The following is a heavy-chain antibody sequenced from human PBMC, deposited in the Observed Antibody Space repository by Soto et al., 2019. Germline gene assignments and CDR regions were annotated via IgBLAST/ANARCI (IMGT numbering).Heavy chain of an antibody. CDR1: GGTFSSYA. V-gene: IGHV1-69*01. CDR2: IIPIFGTA. Sequence: QVQLVQSGAEVKKPGSSVKVSCKASGGTFSSYAISWVRQAPGQGLEWMGGIIPIFGTANYAQKFQGRVTITADESTSTAYMELRSLRSEDTAVYYCARRIHSSAGSLRAFDIWGQGTMVTVSS. D-gene: IGHD6-19*01. CDR3: ARRIHSSAGSLRAFDI. J-gene: IGHJ3*02.